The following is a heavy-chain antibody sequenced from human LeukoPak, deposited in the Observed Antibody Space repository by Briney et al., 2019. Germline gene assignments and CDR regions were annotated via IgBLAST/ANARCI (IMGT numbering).Heavy chain of an antibody. J-gene: IGHJ3*02. CDR1: GYTLTELS. Sequence: GASVKVSCKVSGYTLTELSMHWVRQAPGKGLEWMGGFDPEDGETIYAQKFQGRVTMTEDTSTDTAYMELSSLRSDDTAVYYCASGTAMVGDAFDIWGQGTMVTVSS. CDR3: ASGTAMVGDAFDI. D-gene: IGHD5-18*01. CDR2: FDPEDGET. V-gene: IGHV1-24*01.